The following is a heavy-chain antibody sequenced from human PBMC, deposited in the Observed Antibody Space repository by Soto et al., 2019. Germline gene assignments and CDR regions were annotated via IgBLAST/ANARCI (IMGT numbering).Heavy chain of an antibody. J-gene: IGHJ5*02. V-gene: IGHV4-30-2*01. D-gene: IGHD2-2*01. CDR1: GGCISSGGYA. Sequence: LSLTCADSGGCISSGGYAWSWIRQPPGKGLEWIGYIYHSGSTYYNPSLKSRVTISVDRSKNQFSLKLRSVTAADTAVYYCARESEYCSSTSCTNWFDPWGQGTLVTVSS. CDR2: IYHSGST. CDR3: ARESEYCSSTSCTNWFDP.